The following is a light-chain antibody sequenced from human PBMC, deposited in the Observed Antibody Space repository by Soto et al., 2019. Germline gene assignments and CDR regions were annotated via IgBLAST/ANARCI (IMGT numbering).Light chain of an antibody. CDR3: QQYNTYTYN. CDR2: KAS. J-gene: IGKJ2*01. Sequence: DIQMTQSPSTLSASVGDRVTITCRASQRISTFLAWYQQKPGKAANLLIYKASSLESGVPSRFSGGGSGTEFTLTISILQPDDFATYYCQQYNTYTYNFGQGTKLEIK. CDR1: QRISTF. V-gene: IGKV1-5*03.